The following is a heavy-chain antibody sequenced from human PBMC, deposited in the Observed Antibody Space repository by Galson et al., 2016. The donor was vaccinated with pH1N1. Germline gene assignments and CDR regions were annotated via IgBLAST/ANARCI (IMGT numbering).Heavy chain of an antibody. CDR3: ARGSNYAFEI. J-gene: IGHJ3*02. CDR2: ILADGSDN. Sequence: SLRLSCAPSTFSLSRYGMDWVRQAPGKGLEWVAFILADGSDNYYSDSVKGRFTLSRDSSENTLYLQMNSLRPEDTAVYFCARGSNYAFEIWGQGTMVTVSS. CDR1: TFSLSRYG. V-gene: IGHV3-30*02.